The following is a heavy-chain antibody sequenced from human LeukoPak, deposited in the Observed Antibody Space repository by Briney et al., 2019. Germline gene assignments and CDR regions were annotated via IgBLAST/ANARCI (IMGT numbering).Heavy chain of an antibody. CDR3: ARDLEPYCSGGSCYWYYFDY. J-gene: IGHJ4*02. CDR2: ISAYNGNT. V-gene: IGHV1-18*01. CDR1: GYTFTSYG. Sequence: GASVKVSCKASGYTFTSYGISWVRQAPGQGLEWMGWISAYNGNTNYAQKLQGRVTMTTDTSTSTAYMELRSLRSDDTAVYYCARDLEPYCSGGSCYWYYFDYWGQGTLVTVSS. D-gene: IGHD2-15*01.